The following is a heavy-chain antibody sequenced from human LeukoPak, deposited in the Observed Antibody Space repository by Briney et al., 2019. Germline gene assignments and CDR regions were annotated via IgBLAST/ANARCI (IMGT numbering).Heavy chain of an antibody. CDR3: ARGSRWGSYGYFDY. D-gene: IGHD5-18*01. CDR1: GFTFSSYA. V-gene: IGHV3-23*01. J-gene: IGHJ4*02. CDR2: ISGSGGST. Sequence: GGSLRLSCAASGFTFSSYAMSWVRQAPGKGLEWVSAISGSGGSTYYADSVKGRFTISRDNSKNTPYLQMNSLRAEDTAVYYCARGSRWGSYGYFDYWGQGTLVTVSS.